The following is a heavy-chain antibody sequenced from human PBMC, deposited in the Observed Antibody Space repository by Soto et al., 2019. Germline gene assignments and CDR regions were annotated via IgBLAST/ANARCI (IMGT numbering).Heavy chain of an antibody. CDR1: GGSISGDYY. CDR2: IYYSGNT. J-gene: IGHJ4*03. CDR3: ARVGSGYDPFFDY. Sequence: SETLSLTCTVSGGSISGDYYWSWIRQPPGKGLEWIGHIYYSGNTFYNPSLKSRLTMSVDTSKNQFSLKLTSVTAADTAVYYCARVGSGYDPFFDYWGQGTTVTVSS. V-gene: IGHV4-30-4*01. D-gene: IGHD5-12*01.